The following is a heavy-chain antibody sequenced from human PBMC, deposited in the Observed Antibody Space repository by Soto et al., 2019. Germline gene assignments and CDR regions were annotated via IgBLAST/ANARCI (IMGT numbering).Heavy chain of an antibody. CDR1: GGSVNGYY. CDR2: INHTEGT. J-gene: IGHJ5*02. D-gene: IGHD3-3*01. V-gene: IGHV4-34*01. Sequence: SETLSLTCAVYGGSVNGYYWNWIRQPPVKGLEWIWEINHTEGTHYNPSLKSRVTMSVYTSKNQFSLTLNSSTAADTAIDYYLTSIKVFGSLIPPSDPRGPGTQVTRSS. CDR3: LTSIKVFGSLIPPSDP.